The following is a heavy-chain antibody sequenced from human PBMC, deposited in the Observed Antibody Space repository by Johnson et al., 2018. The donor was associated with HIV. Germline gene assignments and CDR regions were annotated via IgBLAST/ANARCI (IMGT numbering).Heavy chain of an antibody. V-gene: IGHV3-66*03. Sequence: EQLVESGGGLIQPGGSLRLSCAASGFTVSRNYMRCVRQAPGKGLVWVSRINSYGGSTSYADSVKGRFTISRDNSRNTLYLQMNSLRAEDTAMYYCSKLVHYNNVDIWGQGTMVTVSS. CDR1: GFTVSRNY. D-gene: IGHD6-13*01. CDR2: INSYGGST. J-gene: IGHJ3*02. CDR3: SKLVHYNNVDI.